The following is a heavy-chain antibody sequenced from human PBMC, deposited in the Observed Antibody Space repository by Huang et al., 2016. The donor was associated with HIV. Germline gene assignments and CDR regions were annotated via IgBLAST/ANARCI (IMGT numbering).Heavy chain of an antibody. V-gene: IGHV1-8*02. CDR3: ARSAYGDLDY. Sequence: QVHLVQSGAEVKKPGASVKVSCKASGYTFTNYDINWVRQAPGRGLAWMGWMNPNTGNTGVAQSLRGRVTMTRKTSITTAYMELTSLTSEDTAVYYCARSAYGDLDYWGLGTLVSVSS. CDR1: GYTFTNYD. J-gene: IGHJ4*02. D-gene: IGHD4-17*01. CDR2: MNPNTGNT.